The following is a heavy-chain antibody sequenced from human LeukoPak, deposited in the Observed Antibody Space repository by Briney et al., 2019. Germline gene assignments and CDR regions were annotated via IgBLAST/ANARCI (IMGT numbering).Heavy chain of an antibody. CDR3: ARDPRGRDGYTN. J-gene: IGHJ4*02. V-gene: IGHV3-66*01. CDR1: GFTVSSNY. Sequence: NPGGSLRLSCAASGFTVSSNYMCWVRQAPGKGLEWVSVIYSGGSTYYADSVKGRFTISRDNSKNTLYLQMNSLRAEDTAVYYCARDPRGRDGYTNWGQGTLVTVSS. CDR2: IYSGGST. D-gene: IGHD5-24*01.